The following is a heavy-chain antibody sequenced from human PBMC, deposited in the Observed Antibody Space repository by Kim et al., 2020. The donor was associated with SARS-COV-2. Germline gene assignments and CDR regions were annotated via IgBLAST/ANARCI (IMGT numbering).Heavy chain of an antibody. J-gene: IGHJ6*02. V-gene: IGHV3-21*01. CDR2: ISSSSSYI. CDR3: ARDPGPAEAGFRGYYYGMDV. Sequence: GGSLRLSCAASGFTFSSYSMNWVRQAPGKGLEWVSSISSSSSYIYYADSVKGRFTISRDNAKNSLYLQMNSLRAEDTAVYYCARDPGPAEAGFRGYYYGMDVWGQGTTVTVSS. CDR1: GFTFSSYS.